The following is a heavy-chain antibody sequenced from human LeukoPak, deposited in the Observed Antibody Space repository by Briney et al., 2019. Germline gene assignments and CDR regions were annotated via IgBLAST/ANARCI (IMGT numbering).Heavy chain of an antibody. Sequence: SVKVSCKASGGTFSSYAISWVRQAPGQGLEWMGGIIPIFGIANYAQKFQGRVTITADKSTSTAYMELSSLRSEDTAVYYCARDSVLVPAATFDYWGQGTLVTVSS. CDR1: GGTFSSYA. J-gene: IGHJ4*02. CDR2: IIPIFGIA. CDR3: ARDSVLVPAATFDY. D-gene: IGHD2-2*01. V-gene: IGHV1-69*10.